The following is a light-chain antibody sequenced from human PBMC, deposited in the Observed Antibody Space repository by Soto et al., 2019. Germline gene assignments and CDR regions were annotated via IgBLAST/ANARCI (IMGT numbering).Light chain of an antibody. V-gene: IGKV1-5*03. CDR1: QSISSW. CDR3: LQYYSYPRT. J-gene: IGKJ1*01. CDR2: EAS. Sequence: DTQMTQSPSTLSASVGDRVTITCRASQSISSWLAWYQQKPGKAPELLIYEASSLQSGVPSRFSGSGSGTEFTLTISSLQPDDFATYHCLQYYSYPRTFGQGTKVDIK.